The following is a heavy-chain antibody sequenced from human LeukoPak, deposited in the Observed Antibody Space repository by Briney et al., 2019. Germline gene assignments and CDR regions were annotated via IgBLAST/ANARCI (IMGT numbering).Heavy chain of an antibody. J-gene: IGHJ4*02. Sequence: ASVKVSCKASGYTFTGYYMHWVRQAPGQGLEWMGWINPNSGGTNYAQKFQGRVTMTRDTSISTAYMGLSRLRSDDTAVYYCARAPYYYDSSGYSTPYYFDYWGQGTLVTVSS. CDR2: INPNSGGT. CDR1: GYTFTGYY. V-gene: IGHV1-2*02. D-gene: IGHD3-22*01. CDR3: ARAPYYYDSSGYSTPYYFDY.